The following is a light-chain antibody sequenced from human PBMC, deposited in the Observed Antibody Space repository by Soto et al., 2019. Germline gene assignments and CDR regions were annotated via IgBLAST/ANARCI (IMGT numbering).Light chain of an antibody. Sequence: QSVLTQPPSASGAPGQRVTISCSGSSSNIGSNTVNWYQQLPGTAPKLLIYKNNQRPSGVPDRFSGSKSGTSASLAISGLQSEDGADYYCAAWDDSLNGYAFGTGTKVTVL. V-gene: IGLV1-44*01. CDR2: KNN. CDR1: SSNIGSNT. CDR3: AAWDDSLNGYA. J-gene: IGLJ1*01.